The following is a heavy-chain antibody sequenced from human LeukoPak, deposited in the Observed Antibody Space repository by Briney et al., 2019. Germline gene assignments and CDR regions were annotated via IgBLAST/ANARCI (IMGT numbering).Heavy chain of an antibody. CDR3: ARGAEAETSPLDF. J-gene: IGHJ4*02. Sequence: ASVKVSCKASGYIFSDYYMHWVRQAPGQGLEWLGWINPKSGAADYAQQFRGRVTMTRDTSINTDYMEMKRVTSDDTAVYYCARGAEAETSPLDFWGQGTLVIVSS. CDR2: INPKSGAA. CDR1: GYIFSDYY. D-gene: IGHD6-13*01. V-gene: IGHV1-2*02.